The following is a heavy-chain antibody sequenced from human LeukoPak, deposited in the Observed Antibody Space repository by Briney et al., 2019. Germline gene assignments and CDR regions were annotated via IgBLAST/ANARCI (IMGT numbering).Heavy chain of an antibody. CDR1: GFSLSSYG. J-gene: IGHJ4*02. V-gene: IGHV3-30*02. CDR3: AKGYDSSGYYLDH. D-gene: IGHD3-22*01. Sequence: GGSLRLSCAASGFSLSSYGMHWVRQAPGKGLEWLAYMRSDGSTKYYADSVKGRFTISRDNSKNTLYLQMNSLRPEDTAVYYCAKGYDSSGYYLDHWGQGTLVTVSS. CDR2: MRSDGSTK.